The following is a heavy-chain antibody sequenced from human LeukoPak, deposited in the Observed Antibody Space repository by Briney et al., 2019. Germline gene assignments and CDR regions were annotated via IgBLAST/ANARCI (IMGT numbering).Heavy chain of an antibody. Sequence: SETLSLTCTVSGGSISSYYWSWIRQPPGKGLEWIGHISYSGSTTYNPSLKSRVTISVDTSKNQFPLKLTSVTAADTAVYYCARGTGPGTLDYWGKGTVVTVS. V-gene: IGHV4-59*01. D-gene: IGHD6-13*01. CDR2: ISYSGST. CDR3: ARGTGPGTLDY. J-gene: IGHJ4*02. CDR1: GGSISSYY.